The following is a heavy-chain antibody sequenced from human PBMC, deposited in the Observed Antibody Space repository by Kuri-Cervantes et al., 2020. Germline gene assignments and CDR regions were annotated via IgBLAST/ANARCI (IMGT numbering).Heavy chain of an antibody. J-gene: IGHJ4*02. V-gene: IGHV1-46*01. CDR2: INPSGSST. CDR3: ARRAALGIAAAGY. D-gene: IGHD6-13*01. Sequence: ASVKVSCKASGYTFTNYHIHWVRQAPGQGLEWMGMINPSGSSTTYAQRFQGRVTMTRDTSTNTVDMELSSLRSEDTAVYYCARRAALGIAAAGYWGQGTLVTVSS. CDR1: GYTFTNYH.